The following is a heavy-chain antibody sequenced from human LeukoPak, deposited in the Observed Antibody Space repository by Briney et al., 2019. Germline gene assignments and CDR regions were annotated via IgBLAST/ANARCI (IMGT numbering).Heavy chain of an antibody. CDR1: GGSISSSSYY. CDR3: ARHARRFVY. CDR2: IYYSGST. J-gene: IGHJ4*02. Sequence: PSETLSLTCTVSGGSISSSSYYWGWIRQPPGKGLEWIGSIYYSGSTYYNPSLKSRVTISVDTSKNQFSLKLSSLTAADTAVYYCARHARRFVYWGQGTLVTVSS. V-gene: IGHV4-39*01.